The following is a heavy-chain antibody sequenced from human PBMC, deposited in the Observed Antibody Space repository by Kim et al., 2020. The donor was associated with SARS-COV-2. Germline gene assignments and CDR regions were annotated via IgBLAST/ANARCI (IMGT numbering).Heavy chain of an antibody. D-gene: IGHD5-12*01. V-gene: IGHV4-59*09. J-gene: IGHJ6*02. CDR3: ARGDGYKPAYYYYYGMDV. Sequence: KSRVTISVDTAKNQFSLKLSSVTAADTAVYYCARGDGYKPAYYYYYGMDVWGQGTTVTVSS.